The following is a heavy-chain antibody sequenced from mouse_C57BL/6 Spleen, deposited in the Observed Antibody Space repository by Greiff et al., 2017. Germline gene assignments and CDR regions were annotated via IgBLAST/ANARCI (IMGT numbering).Heavy chain of an antibody. CDR3: TRALNLYYAMDY. V-gene: IGHV1-15*01. J-gene: IGHJ4*01. CDR2: IDPETGGT. Sequence: QVQLKQSGAELVRPGASVTLSCKASGYTFTDYEMHWVKQTPVHGLEWIGAIDPETGGTAYNQKFKGKAILTADKSSSTAYMELRSLTSEDSAVYYCTRALNLYYAMDYWGQGTSVTVSS. CDR1: GYTFTDYE.